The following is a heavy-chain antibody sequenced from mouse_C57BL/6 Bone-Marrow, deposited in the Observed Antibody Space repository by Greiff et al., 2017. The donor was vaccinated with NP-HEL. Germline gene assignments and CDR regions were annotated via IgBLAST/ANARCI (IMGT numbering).Heavy chain of an antibody. Sequence: EVQVVESGGGLVKPGGSLKLSCAASGFTFSSYAMSWVRQTPEKRLEWVATISDGGSYTYYPDNVKGRFTISRDNAKNNLYLQMSHLKSEDTAMYYCARDPHYYGSSYWYFDVWGTGTTVTVSS. CDR2: ISDGGSYT. CDR1: GFTFSSYA. V-gene: IGHV5-4*01. CDR3: ARDPHYYGSSYWYFDV. D-gene: IGHD1-1*01. J-gene: IGHJ1*03.